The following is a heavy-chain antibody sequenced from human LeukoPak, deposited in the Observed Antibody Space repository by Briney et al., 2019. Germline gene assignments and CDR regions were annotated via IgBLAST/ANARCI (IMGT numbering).Heavy chain of an antibody. D-gene: IGHD6-19*01. CDR3: ATPSRYSSGWYGVGY. Sequence: SETLSLTCAVYGGSFSGYYRSWIRQPPGKGLEWIGEINHSGSTNYNPSLKSRVTISVDTSKNQFSLKLSSVTAADTAVYYCATPSRYSSGWYGVGYWGQGTLVTVSS. J-gene: IGHJ4*02. CDR1: GGSFSGYY. CDR2: INHSGST. V-gene: IGHV4-34*01.